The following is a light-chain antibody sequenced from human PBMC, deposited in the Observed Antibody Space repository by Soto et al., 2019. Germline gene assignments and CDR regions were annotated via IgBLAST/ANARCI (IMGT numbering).Light chain of an antibody. J-gene: IGKJ3*01. CDR1: QSIPNH. CDR3: QQSFSNPPS. V-gene: IGKV1-39*01. Sequence: DTQMPQPPSSLSASVGARVPITCRAGQSIPNHLIWYQQKPGKAPHLLISAASILQSGVPSRFTGSGFGTDFTLTISSLQPEDFATYYCQQSFSNPPSFGPGTKLDIK. CDR2: AAS.